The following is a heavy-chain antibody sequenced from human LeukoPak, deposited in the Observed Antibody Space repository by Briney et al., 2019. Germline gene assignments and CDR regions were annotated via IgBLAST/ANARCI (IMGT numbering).Heavy chain of an antibody. D-gene: IGHD6-19*01. CDR3: TSPFFQHDSRGWSYRDDL. CDR2: IYHSGST. Sequence: SKTLSLTCTVSGGSIIRTDYYWGWIRQPPGKGLEWIGSIYHSGSTYYNPSLESRVSVSVDTSKSQFSLRLSSVTAADTALYYCTSPFFQHDSRGWSYRDDLWGQGTLVTVSS. CDR1: GGSIIRTDYY. J-gene: IGHJ5*02. V-gene: IGHV4-39*01.